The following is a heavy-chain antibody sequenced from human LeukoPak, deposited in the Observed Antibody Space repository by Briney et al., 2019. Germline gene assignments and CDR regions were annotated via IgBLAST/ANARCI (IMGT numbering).Heavy chain of an antibody. Sequence: GGSLRLSCAASGFTFSSYAMNWVRQAPGKGLEWVSGISGSGGGTYYADSVKGRFTISRDNSKNTLYLQMNSLRVEDTAVYYCTSWGDTTAEYFQRWGQGTLVTVSS. CDR3: TSWGDTTAEYFQR. CDR2: ISGSGGGT. V-gene: IGHV3-23*01. J-gene: IGHJ1*01. D-gene: IGHD2-21*02. CDR1: GFTFSSYA.